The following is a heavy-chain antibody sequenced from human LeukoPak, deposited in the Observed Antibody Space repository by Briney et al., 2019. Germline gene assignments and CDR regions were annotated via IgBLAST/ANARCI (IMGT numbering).Heavy chain of an antibody. V-gene: IGHV3-21*01. CDR2: ISSSSSYI. Sequence: GGSLRLSCAASGFAFSSYSMNWVGQAPGKGLEWVSSISSSSSYIYYTDSVKGRFTISRDNAKNSLYLQMNSLRAEDTAVYYCARRLQVVGAGFDYWGQGTLVTVSS. CDR3: ARRLQVVGAGFDY. J-gene: IGHJ4*02. CDR1: GFAFSSYS. D-gene: IGHD1-26*01.